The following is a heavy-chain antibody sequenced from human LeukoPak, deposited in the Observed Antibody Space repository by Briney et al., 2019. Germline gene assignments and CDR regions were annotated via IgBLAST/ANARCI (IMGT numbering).Heavy chain of an antibody. CDR3: ARGYGGYDK. CDR1: GFTLSSYE. CDR2: IGSGGTSI. J-gene: IGHJ4*02. V-gene: IGHV3-48*03. Sequence: GGSLRLSCAASGFTLSSYEMNWVRQAPGKGLEWISYIGSGGTSIFYADSVKGRFTISRDNVKNSLYLQMNSLRAEDTAIYYCARGYGGYDKWGQGTLVTVSS. D-gene: IGHD5-12*01.